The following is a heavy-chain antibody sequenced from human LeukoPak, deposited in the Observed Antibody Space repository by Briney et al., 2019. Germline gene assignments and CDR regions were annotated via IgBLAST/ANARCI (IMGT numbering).Heavy chain of an antibody. D-gene: IGHD1-7*01. J-gene: IGHJ4*02. Sequence: PSETLSLTCTVSGGSISSYCWSWIRQPPGKGLEWIGYISYSGSTNYNPSLKSRVTISVDTSKNQFSLKLTSVTAADTAVYYCARGLNLYNWNYFAGVWGQGTLVTVSS. CDR2: ISYSGST. CDR3: ARGLNLYNWNYFAGV. CDR1: GGSISSYC. V-gene: IGHV4-59*01.